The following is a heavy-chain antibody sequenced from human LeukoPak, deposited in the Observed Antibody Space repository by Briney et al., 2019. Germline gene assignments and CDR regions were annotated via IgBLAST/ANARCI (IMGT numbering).Heavy chain of an antibody. V-gene: IGHV3-30*04. Sequence: GGSLRLSCAASGFTFRSYAMHWVRQAPGKGLEWEAAISYDGSNKKYADSVKGRFTISRDNSKNTLYLQMNSLRAEDTAVYYRARGVRIAVAGNIDYWGQGTLVTVSS. CDR2: ISYDGSNK. D-gene: IGHD6-19*01. J-gene: IGHJ4*02. CDR1: GFTFRSYA. CDR3: ARGVRIAVAGNIDY.